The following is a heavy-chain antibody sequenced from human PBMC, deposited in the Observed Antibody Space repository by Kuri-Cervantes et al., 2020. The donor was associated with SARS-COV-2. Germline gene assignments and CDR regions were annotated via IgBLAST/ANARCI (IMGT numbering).Heavy chain of an antibody. V-gene: IGHV4-34*01. CDR3: ARLEGTMVRGGHFDY. CDR1: GGSFSGYY. CDR2: INHSGST. Sequence: ESLKISCAVYGGSFSGYYWSWIRQPPGKGLEWIGEINHSGSTNYNPSLKSRVTVSVDTSKNQFSLKLSSVTAADTAVYYCARLEGTMVRGGHFDYWGQGTLVTVSS. J-gene: IGHJ4*02. D-gene: IGHD3-10*01.